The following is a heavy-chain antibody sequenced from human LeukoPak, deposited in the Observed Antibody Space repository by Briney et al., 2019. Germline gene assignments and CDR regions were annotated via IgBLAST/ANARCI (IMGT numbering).Heavy chain of an antibody. V-gene: IGHV3-21*01. CDR2: ISSSSSYI. CDR3: ALGKNFGYHYFDF. CDR1: GFTFSSYS. D-gene: IGHD2-2*03. J-gene: IGHJ4*02. Sequence: PGGSLRLSCAASGFTFSSYSMNWVRQAPGKGLEWVSSISSSSSYIYYADSVKGRFTISRDNAKNSLYLQMNSLRAEDTAVYYCALGKNFGYHYFDFWGQGALVTVSS.